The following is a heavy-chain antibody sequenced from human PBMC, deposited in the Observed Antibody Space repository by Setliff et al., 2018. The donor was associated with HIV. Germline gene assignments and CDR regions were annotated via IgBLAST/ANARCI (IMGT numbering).Heavy chain of an antibody. V-gene: IGHV4-61*01. J-gene: IGHJ4*02. CDR1: GDSVSSGSYY. D-gene: IGHD4-17*01. CDR3: ARDPPGYGDSNDF. CDR2: IYYSGNT. Sequence: SETLSLTCTVSGDSVSSGSYYWSWIRQPPGKGLEWIGYIYYSGNTNYNPSLKSRVTLSIDTSKNQFSLNLHSVTAADTAVYYCARDPPGYGDSNDFWGQGTLVTVSS.